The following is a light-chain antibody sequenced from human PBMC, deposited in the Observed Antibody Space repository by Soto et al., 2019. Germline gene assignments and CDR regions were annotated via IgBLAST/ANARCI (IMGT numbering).Light chain of an antibody. Sequence: QSALTQPPSASGSPGQSVTISCTGSSSDVGTYNYVSWYQQHPGKAPKLMIYEVSKRSSGVPDRFSGSKSGNTASLTVSGLQAEDEDDYYCSSYAGSKNLVFGGGTKLTVL. V-gene: IGLV2-8*01. J-gene: IGLJ2*01. CDR1: SSDVGTYNY. CDR3: SSYAGSKNLV. CDR2: EVS.